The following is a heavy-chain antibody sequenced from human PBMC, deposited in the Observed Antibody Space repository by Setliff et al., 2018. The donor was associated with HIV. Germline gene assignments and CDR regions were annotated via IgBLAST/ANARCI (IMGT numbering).Heavy chain of an antibody. CDR3: ARDYGDYFDY. CDR1: GASIRDYY. CDR2: MFHSGNT. Sequence: PSETLSLTCTVSGASIRDYYWSWIRQPPGKGLEWIGYMFHSGNTYSNPSLKSRVTISVDTSKNQLSLKLDSVTAADTAVYYCARDYGDYFDYWGHGTLVTVSS. J-gene: IGHJ4*01. V-gene: IGHV4-59*01. D-gene: IGHD4-17*01.